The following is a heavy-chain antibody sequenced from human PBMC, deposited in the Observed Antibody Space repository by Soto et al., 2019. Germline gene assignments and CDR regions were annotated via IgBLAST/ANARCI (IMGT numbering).Heavy chain of an antibody. V-gene: IGHV3-23*01. J-gene: IGHJ6*03. CDR3: AKGRYSSGWYGGGETNYYYYYYMDV. CDR1: GFTFSSYA. CDR2: ISGSGGST. D-gene: IGHD6-19*01. Sequence: GGSLRLSCAASGFTFSSYAMSWVRQAPGKGLEWVSAISGSGGSTYYADSVKGRFTISRDNSKNTLYLQMNSLRAEDTAVYYCAKGRYSSGWYGGGETNYYYYYYMDVWGKGTTVTVSS.